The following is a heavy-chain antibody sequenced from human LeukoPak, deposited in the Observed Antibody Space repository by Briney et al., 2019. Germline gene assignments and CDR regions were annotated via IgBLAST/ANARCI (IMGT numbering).Heavy chain of an antibody. D-gene: IGHD6-19*01. J-gene: IGHJ4*02. CDR2: ISYDGSNK. CDR1: GFTFSSYA. CDR3: ARDGTMYSSGWTGSYFDY. Sequence: GGSLRLSCAASGFTFSSYAMHWVRQAPGKGLEWVAVISYDGSNKYYADSVKGRFTISRDSSKNTLYLQMNSLRAEDTAVYYCARDGTMYSSGWTGSYFDYWGQGTLVTVSS. V-gene: IGHV3-30*04.